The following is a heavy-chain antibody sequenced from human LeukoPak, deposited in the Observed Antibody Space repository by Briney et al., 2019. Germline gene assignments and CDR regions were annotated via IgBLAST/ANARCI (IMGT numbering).Heavy chain of an antibody. CDR2: IIPIFGIA. Sequence: ASVKVSSKASGGTFSSYAISWVPQAPGQGLEWMGRIIPIFGIANYAQKFQGRVTITADKSTSTAYMELSSLRSEDTAVYYCARDAGLEYYYDSSGYYRLDYWGQGTLVTVSS. V-gene: IGHV1-69*10. CDR3: ARDAGLEYYYDSSGYYRLDY. D-gene: IGHD3-22*01. J-gene: IGHJ4*02. CDR1: GGTFSSYA.